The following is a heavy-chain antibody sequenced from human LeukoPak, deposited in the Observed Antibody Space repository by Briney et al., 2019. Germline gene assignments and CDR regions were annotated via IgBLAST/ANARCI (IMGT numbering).Heavy chain of an antibody. CDR3: AKRTIFGVVNDYFDY. CDR2: IYSGGST. D-gene: IGHD3-3*01. CDR1: GFTVSSNY. J-gene: IGHJ4*02. Sequence: GGSLRLSCAASGFTVSSNYMSWVRQAPGKGLEWVPVIYSGGSTYYADSVKGRFTISRDNSKNTLYLQMNGLRAEDTAVYYCAKRTIFGVVNDYFDYWGQGTLVTVSS. V-gene: IGHV3-53*01.